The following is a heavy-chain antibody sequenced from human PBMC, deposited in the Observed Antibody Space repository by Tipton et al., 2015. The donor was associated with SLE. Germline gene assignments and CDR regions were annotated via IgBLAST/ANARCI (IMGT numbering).Heavy chain of an antibody. D-gene: IGHD5-12*01. CDR3: ARDHRGYEEAFDI. J-gene: IGHJ3*02. CDR2: IYYSGST. Sequence: LSLTCAVYGGSFSGYYWSWIRQPPGKGLEWIGYIYYSGSTNYNPSLKSRVTISVDTSKNQFSLKLSSVTAADTAVYYCARDHRGYEEAFDIWGQGTMVTVSS. V-gene: IGHV4-34*11. CDR1: GGSFSGYY.